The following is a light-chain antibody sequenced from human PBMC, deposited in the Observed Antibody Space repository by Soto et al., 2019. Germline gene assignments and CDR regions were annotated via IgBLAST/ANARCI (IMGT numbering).Light chain of an antibody. V-gene: IGLV2-14*03. Sequence: QSALTQPASVSASPGQSIAISCTGSSSDVGAYNFVSWYQQHPGKAPKLMIYDVSNRPSGASNRFSGSKSGNTASLTISGLQAADEADYYCSSYTSSSTYVFGTGTKLTVL. CDR1: SSDVGAYNF. CDR3: SSYTSSSTYV. J-gene: IGLJ1*01. CDR2: DVS.